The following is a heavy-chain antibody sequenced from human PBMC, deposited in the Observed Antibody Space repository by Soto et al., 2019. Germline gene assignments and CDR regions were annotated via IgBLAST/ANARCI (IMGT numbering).Heavy chain of an antibody. CDR3: ARTKGRCISTSCYAYGMDV. D-gene: IGHD2-2*01. J-gene: IGHJ6*02. CDR2: ISAYNGNT. CDR1: GYTFTNYG. V-gene: IGHV1-18*01. Sequence: QVQLVQSGAEVKKPGASVKVSCKASGYTFTNYGISWVRQAPGQGLEWMGWISAYNGNTNYAQKLQGRVTMTTETSTSTAYMEMRSLRSDDTAVYYCARTKGRCISTSCYAYGMDVWGQGSTVTVSS.